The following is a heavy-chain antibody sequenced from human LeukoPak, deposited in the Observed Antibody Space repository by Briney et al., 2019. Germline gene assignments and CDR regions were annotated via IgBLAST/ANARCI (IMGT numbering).Heavy chain of an antibody. CDR2: ISYDGSNK. D-gene: IGHD3-10*01. J-gene: IGHJ6*02. Sequence: GGSLRLSCAASGFTFSSYGMHWVRQAPGKGLEWVAVISYDGSNKYYADSVKGRFTISRDNSKNTLYLQMNSLRAEDTAVYYCAKDRGMVRVGMDVWGQGTTVTVSS. CDR1: GFTFSSYG. V-gene: IGHV3-30*18. CDR3: AKDRGMVRVGMDV.